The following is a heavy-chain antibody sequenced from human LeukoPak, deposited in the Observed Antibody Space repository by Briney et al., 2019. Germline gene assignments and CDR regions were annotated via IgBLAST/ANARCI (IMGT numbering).Heavy chain of an antibody. Sequence: GRSLRLSCAASGFTFSSYGMHWVRQAPGKGLEWVAVIWYDGSNKYYADSVKGRFTISRDNSKNTLYLQMNSLRAEDTAVYYCARDSRGSSVGYYYGMDVWGQGTTFTVSS. V-gene: IGHV3-33*01. CDR2: IWYDGSNK. CDR3: ARDSRGSSVGYYYGMDV. D-gene: IGHD6-6*01. CDR1: GFTFSSYG. J-gene: IGHJ6*02.